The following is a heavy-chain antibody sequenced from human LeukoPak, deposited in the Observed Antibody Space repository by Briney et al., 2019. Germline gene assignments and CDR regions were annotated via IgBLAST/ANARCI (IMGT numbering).Heavy chain of an antibody. D-gene: IGHD3-3*02. Sequence: PGGSLRLSCVASGFIFRNYWMHWVRQVPGRGLVWVSRISGDGRSTSYADAVKGRFTTSRDNGRDTLFLHMTSLRVDDTAMYFCASSIIDALAHDYWGQGTLLTVSS. CDR3: ASSIIDALAHDY. CDR1: GFIFRNYW. J-gene: IGHJ4*02. V-gene: IGHV3-74*01. CDR2: ISGDGRST.